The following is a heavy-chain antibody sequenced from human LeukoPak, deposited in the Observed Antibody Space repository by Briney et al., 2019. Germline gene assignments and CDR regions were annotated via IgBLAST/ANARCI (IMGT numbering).Heavy chain of an antibody. J-gene: IGHJ4*02. CDR1: GLTFSSYG. CDR2: IRYDGSNK. V-gene: IGHV3-30*02. Sequence: QTGGSLRLSCAAFGLTFSSYGMHWVRQAPGKGLEWVAFIRYDGSNKYYADSVKGRFTISRDNSKNTLYLQMNSLRAEDTAVYYSAKDDQGVVGAVYYFDYWGQGTLVTVSS. D-gene: IGHD1-26*01. CDR3: AKDDQGVVGAVYYFDY.